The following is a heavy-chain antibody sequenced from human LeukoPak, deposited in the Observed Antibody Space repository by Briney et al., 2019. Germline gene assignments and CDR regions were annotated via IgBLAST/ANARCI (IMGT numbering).Heavy chain of an antibody. D-gene: IGHD5-12*01. CDR3: ASGRGRWLQGFHDAFDI. V-gene: IGHV4-34*01. Sequence: PSETLSLTCAVYGGSFSGYYWSWIRQPPGKGLEWIGEINHSGSTNYNPSLKSRVTISVDTSKNQFSLKLSSVTAADTAVYYCASGRGRWLQGFHDAFDIWGQGTMVTVSS. J-gene: IGHJ3*02. CDR2: INHSGST. CDR1: GGSFSGYY.